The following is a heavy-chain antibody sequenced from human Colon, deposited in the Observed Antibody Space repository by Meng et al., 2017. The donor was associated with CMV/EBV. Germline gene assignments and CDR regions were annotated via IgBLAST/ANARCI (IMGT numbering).Heavy chain of an antibody. V-gene: IGHV3-33*01. J-gene: IGHJ5*02. CDR1: GYTFSSHG. D-gene: IGHD2-15*01. CDR3: TRDISFSGLDP. CDR2: IWYDGSKK. Sequence: GESLKISCVASGYTFSSHGMQWVRQAPGKGLEWVAAIWYDGSKKLYGDSVKGRFSISRDDSKNTLYLQMNSLGAEDTAIYYCTRDISFSGLDPWGQGILVTVSS.